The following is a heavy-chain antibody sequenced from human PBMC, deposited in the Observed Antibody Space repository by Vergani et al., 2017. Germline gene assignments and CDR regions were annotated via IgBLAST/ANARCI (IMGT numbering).Heavy chain of an antibody. CDR3: ARAPYYYDSSGYYYYAFDI. Sequence: EVQLVQSGAEVKKPGESLKISCKGSGYSFTSYWIGWVRQMPGKGLEWMGIIYPGDSDTRYSPSFQGQVTISADKSISTAYLPWSSLKASDTAMYYCARAPYYYDSSGYYYYAFDIWGQGTMVTVSS. J-gene: IGHJ3*02. CDR1: GYSFTSYW. CDR2: IYPGDSDT. V-gene: IGHV5-51*01. D-gene: IGHD3-22*01.